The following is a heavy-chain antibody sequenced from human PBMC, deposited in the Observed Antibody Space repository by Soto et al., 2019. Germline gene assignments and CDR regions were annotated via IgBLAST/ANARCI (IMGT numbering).Heavy chain of an antibody. CDR1: CCSIRSFY. Sequence: PSGTPSLTRPLPCCSIRSFYWGWVPAPPGKGLEWIGYIYYSGSTNYNPSLKSRVTISVDTSKNQFSLKLSSVTAADTAVYYCARDLTALGGYGMDVWGQGTTVTVSS. V-gene: IGHV4-59*01. CDR3: ARDLTALGGYGMDV. J-gene: IGHJ6*02. D-gene: IGHD5-18*01. CDR2: IYYSGST.